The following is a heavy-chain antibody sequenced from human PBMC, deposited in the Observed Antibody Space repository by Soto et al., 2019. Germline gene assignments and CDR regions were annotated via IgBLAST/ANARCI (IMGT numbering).Heavy chain of an antibody. D-gene: IGHD4-17*01. CDR3: ARVARVYGDPYYFDY. CDR2: IYSGGST. CDR1: GFTVSSNY. Sequence: PGGSLRLSCAASGFTVSSNYMSWVRQAPGKGLEWVSVIYSGGSTYYADSVKGRFTISRDNSKNTLYLQMNGLRAEDTAVYYCARVARVYGDPYYFDYWGQGTLVTVSS. J-gene: IGHJ4*02. V-gene: IGHV3-53*01.